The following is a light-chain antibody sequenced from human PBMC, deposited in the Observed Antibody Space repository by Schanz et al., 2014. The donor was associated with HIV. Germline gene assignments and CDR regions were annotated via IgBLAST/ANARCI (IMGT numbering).Light chain of an antibody. J-gene: IGLJ2*01. Sequence: QSALTQPASVSGSPGQSITISCSGTSSDIGGSDYVSWYQQHPGRAPQLLIYEVNMRPSGVPDRFSGSKSGNTASLTVSGLQAEDEADYYCSSYAGSNNLIFGGGTKLTVL. V-gene: IGLV2-8*01. CDR1: SSDIGGSDY. CDR3: SSYAGSNNLI. CDR2: EVN.